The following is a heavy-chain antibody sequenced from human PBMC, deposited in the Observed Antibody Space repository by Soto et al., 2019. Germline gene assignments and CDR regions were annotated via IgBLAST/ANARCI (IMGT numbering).Heavy chain of an antibody. V-gene: IGHV4-34*01. J-gene: IGHJ5*02. Sequence: SETLSLTCAVYGGSFSGYYWSWIRQPPGKGLEWIGEINHSGSTNYNPSLKSRVTISVDTSKNQFSLKLSSVTAADTAVYYCARDSPLGSSGPWGQGTLVTVSS. CDR1: GGSFSGYY. CDR2: INHSGST. CDR3: ARDSPLGSSGP. D-gene: IGHD3-22*01.